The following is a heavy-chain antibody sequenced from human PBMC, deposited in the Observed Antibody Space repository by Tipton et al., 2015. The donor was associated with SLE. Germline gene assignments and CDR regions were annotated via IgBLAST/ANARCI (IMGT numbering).Heavy chain of an antibody. J-gene: IGHJ4*02. CDR2: INHSGST. Sequence: TLSLTCAVYGGSFSAYYWSWIRQPPGKGLEWIGKINHSGSTNYNTYLTSRVTISVDTWKNQFYLRLSSMTAADTAVYYCASDPKGGIFDILGQGTLVTVSS. CDR1: GGSFSAYY. CDR3: ASDPKGGIFDI. D-gene: IGHD3-16*01. V-gene: IGHV4-34*01.